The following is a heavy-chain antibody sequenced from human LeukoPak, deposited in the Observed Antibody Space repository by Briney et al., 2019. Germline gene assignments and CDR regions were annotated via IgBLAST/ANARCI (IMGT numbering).Heavy chain of an antibody. CDR1: GFTFSSYW. CDR3: ARDPGYGLDY. J-gene: IGHJ4*02. CDR2: IKQDGSVK. D-gene: IGHD5-18*01. Sequence: GGSLRLSYAASGFTFSSYWMTWVRQAPGKGLEWVANIKQDGSVKYYVDSVKGRFTVSRDNAKNSLYLQMNSLRAEDTAVYYCARDPGYGLDYWGQGTLVTVSS. V-gene: IGHV3-7*01.